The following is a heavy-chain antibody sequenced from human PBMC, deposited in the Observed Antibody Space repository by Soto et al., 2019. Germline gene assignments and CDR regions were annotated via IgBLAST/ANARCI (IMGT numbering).Heavy chain of an antibody. D-gene: IGHD6-6*01. CDR1: GYTFTSYG. CDR3: ARVYSSSYAPPYYYYYYLDV. CDR2: ISAYNGNT. J-gene: IGHJ6*03. Sequence: QVQLVQSGAEVKKPGASVKVSCKASGYTFTSYGISWVRQAPGQGLEWMGWISAYNGNTNYAQKLQGRGTMTTDTSTSTAYMEVRSLRSDDTAVYYCARVYSSSYAPPYYYYYYLDVWGKGTTVTVSS. V-gene: IGHV1-18*01.